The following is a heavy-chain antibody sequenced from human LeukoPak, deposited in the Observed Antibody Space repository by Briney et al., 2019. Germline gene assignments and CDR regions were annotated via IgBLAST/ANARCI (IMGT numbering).Heavy chain of an antibody. CDR1: GYTFTSYG. CDR2: ISAYNGNT. V-gene: IGHV1-18*01. Sequence: ATVKVSCKASGYTFTSYGISWVRQAPGQGLEWMGWISAYNGNTNYAQKFQGRVSMTADASTSTAYMELRSLRSDDTAVYYCARSGRGTYYYFDLWGQGTLVTVSS. CDR3: ARSGRGTYYYFDL. D-gene: IGHD1-26*01. J-gene: IGHJ4*02.